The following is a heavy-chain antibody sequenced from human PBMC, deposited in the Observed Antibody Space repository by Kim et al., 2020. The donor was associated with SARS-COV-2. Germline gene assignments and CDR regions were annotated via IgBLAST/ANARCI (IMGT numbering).Heavy chain of an antibody. V-gene: IGHV4-39*01. J-gene: IGHJ4*02. CDR3: ARHTQWQGKALPHFDQ. Sequence: PSLESRVPISGDTSRAQFSLRLSSVTAADTALYYCARHTQWQGKALPHFDQWGQGTLVTVSS. D-gene: IGHD6-19*01.